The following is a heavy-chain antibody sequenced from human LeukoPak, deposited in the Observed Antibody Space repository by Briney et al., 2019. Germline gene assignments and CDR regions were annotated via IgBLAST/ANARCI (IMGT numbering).Heavy chain of an antibody. V-gene: IGHV4-61*02. D-gene: IGHD1-26*01. CDR3: AREWDPDIYYYYGMDV. Sequence: SQTLSLTCTVSGGSISSGSYYWSWIRQPAGKGLEWIGRIYTSGSTNYNPSLKSRVTISVDTSKNQFSLKLSSVTAADTAVYYCAREWDPDIYYYYGMDVWGQGTTVTVSS. CDR2: IYTSGST. J-gene: IGHJ6*02. CDR1: GGSISSGSYY.